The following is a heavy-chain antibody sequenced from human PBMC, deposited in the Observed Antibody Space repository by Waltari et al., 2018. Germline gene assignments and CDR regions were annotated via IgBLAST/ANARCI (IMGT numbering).Heavy chain of an antibody. D-gene: IGHD7-27*01. V-gene: IGHV4-39*01. CDR3: ARRQAPELTGVYAFDI. CDR1: GGSISSSNYY. CDR2: IYYIGST. Sequence: QLQLQESGPGLVKPSETLSLTCTVSGGSISSSNYYWGWIRQPPGKGLEWIGSIYYIGSTYFNPALKGRVTISVDTSKNQFSLKLSSVTAADTAVYYCARRQAPELTGVYAFDIWGQGTMVTVSS. J-gene: IGHJ3*02.